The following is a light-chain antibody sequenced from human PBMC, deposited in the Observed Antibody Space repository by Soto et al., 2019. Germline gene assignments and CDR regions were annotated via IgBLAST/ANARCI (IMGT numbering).Light chain of an antibody. CDR1: QSISSY. CDR3: QQSYRWT. Sequence: DIQITQSPSSLSASVGDRVTITCRASQSISSYLNWYQQKPGKAPKILIYAASSLQSGVPSRFSGSGSGTDFTLIISSLQPEDFATYHCQQSYRWTFGQGTKVDIK. CDR2: AAS. J-gene: IGKJ1*01. V-gene: IGKV1-39*01.